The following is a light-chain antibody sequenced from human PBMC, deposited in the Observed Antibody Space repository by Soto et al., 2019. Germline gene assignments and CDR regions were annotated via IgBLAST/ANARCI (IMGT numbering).Light chain of an antibody. CDR1: QSVSSN. J-gene: IGKJ1*01. CDR2: GAS. V-gene: IGKV3-15*01. CDR3: QQYDSWLVWT. Sequence: IVLTQSPATLSVSPGDTATLSCRANQSVSSNLAWYQQKPGQAPRLLIYGASTRATAIPARFSGSGSGTEFTLNITSLQSEDIAVYYCQQYDSWLVWTFGQGTKVEIK.